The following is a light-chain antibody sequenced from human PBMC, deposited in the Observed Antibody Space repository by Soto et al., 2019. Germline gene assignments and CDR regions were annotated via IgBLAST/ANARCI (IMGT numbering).Light chain of an antibody. CDR1: QSVRSK. Sequence: VLTQSPASLSVSPGARATLSCGASQSVRSKVAWYQQKPGQAPNLVIYDTYIRATGIPARFSGSVFGTEFTLTISSLQPEDFAAYYCEQYNNWFSITFGQGTRLEIK. CDR2: DTY. J-gene: IGKJ5*01. CDR3: EQYNNWFSIT. V-gene: IGKV3-15*01.